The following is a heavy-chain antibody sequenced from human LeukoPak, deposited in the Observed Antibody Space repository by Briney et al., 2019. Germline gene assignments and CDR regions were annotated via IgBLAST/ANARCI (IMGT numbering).Heavy chain of an antibody. V-gene: IGHV4-59*01. J-gene: IGHJ5*01. Sequence: KPSETLSLTCTVSGGSISSYYWSWIRQPPGKGLEWIGYIYYSGSTTYNPSLKSRVTISVDTSKNQSSVKLSSVTAADTAVYYCAREWNYVIDSWGQGTLVTVSS. CDR2: IYYSGST. CDR1: GGSISSYY. CDR3: AREWNYVIDS. D-gene: IGHD1-7*01.